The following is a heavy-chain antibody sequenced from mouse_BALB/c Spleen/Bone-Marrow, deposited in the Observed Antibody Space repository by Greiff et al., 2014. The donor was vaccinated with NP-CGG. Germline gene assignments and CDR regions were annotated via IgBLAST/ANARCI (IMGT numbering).Heavy chain of an antibody. CDR1: GYTFSSYW. Sequence: VQLVESGAELMKPGASVKISCKATGYTFSSYWIEWVKQRPGHGFEWIGEILPGSGNTNYNENFKGKATFTADTSSNTAYMQLSSLTSEDSAVYYCARRLLYYFDYWGQGTTLTVSS. CDR2: ILPGSGNT. J-gene: IGHJ2*01. CDR3: ARRLLYYFDY. V-gene: IGHV1-9*01. D-gene: IGHD1-2*01.